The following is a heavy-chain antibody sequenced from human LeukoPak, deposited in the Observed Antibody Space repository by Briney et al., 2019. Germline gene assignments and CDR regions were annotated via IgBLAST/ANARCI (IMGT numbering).Heavy chain of an antibody. Sequence: SETLSLTCTVSGDSISSYYWSWIRQPAGKGLEWIGRIYSSGSTDYNSSLTSRVTMSVDTSKNQFSLKLSSVTAADTAVYYCARGAYGSGSTNWFDPWGQGTLVTVSS. CDR3: ARGAYGSGSTNWFDP. J-gene: IGHJ5*02. V-gene: IGHV4-4*07. CDR2: IYSSGST. CDR1: GDSISSYY. D-gene: IGHD3-10*01.